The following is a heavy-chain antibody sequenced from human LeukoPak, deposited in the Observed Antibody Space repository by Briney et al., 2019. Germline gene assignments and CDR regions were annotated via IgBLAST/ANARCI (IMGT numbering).Heavy chain of an antibody. D-gene: IGHD3-22*01. V-gene: IGHV1-18*01. CDR2: ISAYNGNT. Sequence: ASVKVSCKASGYNFFTYGITWVRQAPGQGLEWMGWISAYNGNTNYAQKLQGRVTMTTDTSTSTAYMELRSLRSDDTAVYYCARDLNYYDSSGSMGYWGQGTLVTVSS. J-gene: IGHJ4*02. CDR1: GYNFFTYG. CDR3: ARDLNYYDSSGSMGY.